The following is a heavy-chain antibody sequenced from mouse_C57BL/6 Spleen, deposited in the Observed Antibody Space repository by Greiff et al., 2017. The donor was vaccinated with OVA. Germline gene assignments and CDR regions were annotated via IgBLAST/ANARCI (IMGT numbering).Heavy chain of an antibody. CDR2: ISYDGSN. Sequence: EVKVEESGPGLVKPSQSLSLTCSVTGYSITSGYYWNWIRQFPGNKLEWMGYISYDGSNNYNPSLKNRISITRDTSKNQFFLKLNSVTTEDTATYYCARNGNFYYFDYWGQGTTLTVSS. J-gene: IGHJ2*01. D-gene: IGHD2-1*01. CDR1: GYSITSGYY. CDR3: ARNGNFYYFDY. V-gene: IGHV3-6*01.